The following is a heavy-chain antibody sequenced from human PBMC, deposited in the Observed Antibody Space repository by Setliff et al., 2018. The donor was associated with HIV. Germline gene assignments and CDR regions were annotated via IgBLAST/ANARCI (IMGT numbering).Heavy chain of an antibody. V-gene: IGHV3-30*02. CDR2: IRCDGSNE. CDR1: GFTFSSYG. D-gene: IGHD2-21*01. J-gene: IGHJ6*03. Sequence: GGSLRLSCAASGFTFSSYGMHWVRQAPGKGLEWVAFIRCDGSNEYYADSVKGRFTISRDNSKNILYLQMNSLKAEETAVYYCAKGPEQVIRYYYYFMDVWGKGTTVTVSS. CDR3: AKGPEQVIRYYYYFMDV.